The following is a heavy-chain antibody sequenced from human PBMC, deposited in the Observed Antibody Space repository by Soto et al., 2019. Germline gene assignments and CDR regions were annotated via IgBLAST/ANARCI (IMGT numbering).Heavy chain of an antibody. V-gene: IGHV4-34*01. Sequence: QVQLQQWGAGLLKPSETLSLTCAVYGGSFSGYYWRWIRQPPGKGLEWIGEINHSGSTNYNPSLKSRVTISVDTSKNQFSLKLSSVTAADTAVYYCARLTGQGDCSGGSCPIDYWGQGTLVTVSS. D-gene: IGHD2-15*01. J-gene: IGHJ4*02. CDR1: GGSFSGYY. CDR2: INHSGST. CDR3: ARLTGQGDCSGGSCPIDY.